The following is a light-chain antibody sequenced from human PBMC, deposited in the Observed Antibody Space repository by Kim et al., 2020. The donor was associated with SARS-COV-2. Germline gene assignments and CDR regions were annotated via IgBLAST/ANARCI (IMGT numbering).Light chain of an antibody. CDR1: QSVRRS. J-gene: IGKJ4*01. CDR2: GAS. CDR3: QQYYTWSALT. V-gene: IGKV3D-15*01. Sequence: PGESAAPSCRASQSVRRSLACYHKKPGQAPQLLIYGASIRATGVPARFTGSGSGKEFTLTISRLQSEDFAVYFFQQYYTWSALTLGGGTKLEI.